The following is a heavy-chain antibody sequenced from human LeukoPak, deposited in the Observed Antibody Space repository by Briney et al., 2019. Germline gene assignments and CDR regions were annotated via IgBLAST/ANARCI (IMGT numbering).Heavy chain of an antibody. D-gene: IGHD1-26*01. CDR2: ISHDGSAQ. CDR1: GFAFNSYA. CDR3: ARDLSGTYMVDY. J-gene: IGHJ4*02. Sequence: GGSLRLSCAVTGFAFNSYAMHWVRQAPGEGLEWEAFISHDGSAQSYADSVKGRFTISRDNSKNTLYLQVISLRPEDTAVYYWARDLSGTYMVDYWGQGTLVTVSS. V-gene: IGHV3-30-3*01.